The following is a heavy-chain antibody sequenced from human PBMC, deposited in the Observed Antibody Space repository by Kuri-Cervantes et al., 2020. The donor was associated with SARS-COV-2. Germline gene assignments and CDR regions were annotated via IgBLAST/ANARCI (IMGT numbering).Heavy chain of an antibody. V-gene: IGHV3-30*07. Sequence: GESLKISCAASGFTFSSYAMHWVRQAPGKGLEWVAVISYDGSNKYYADSVKGRLTISRDNSKNSLYLQMNSLRAEDTAVYYCARDSDAGYSGYEYYFDYWGQGTLVTVSS. CDR2: ISYDGSNK. CDR3: ARDSDAGYSGYEYYFDY. CDR1: GFTFSSYA. D-gene: IGHD5-12*01. J-gene: IGHJ4*02.